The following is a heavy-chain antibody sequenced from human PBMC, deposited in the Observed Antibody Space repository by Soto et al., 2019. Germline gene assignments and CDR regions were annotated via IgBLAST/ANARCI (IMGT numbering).Heavy chain of an antibody. Sequence: QVQLVESGGGVVQPGRSLRLSCTASGFTFRSYAMHWVRQSPGKGLEWVALISYDGINKYYTASVKSRFSISRDNSKNTLVMQMDSLGTDDTALYYCVRDPDLRSMTVFGVASNFDYWGQATLVTVSS. CDR2: ISYDGINK. V-gene: IGHV3-30-3*01. J-gene: IGHJ4*02. CDR1: GFTFRSYA. CDR3: VRDPDLRSMTVFGVASNFDY. D-gene: IGHD3-3*01.